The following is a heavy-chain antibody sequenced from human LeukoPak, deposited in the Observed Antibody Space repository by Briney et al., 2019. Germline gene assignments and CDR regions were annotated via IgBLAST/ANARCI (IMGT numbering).Heavy chain of an antibody. CDR1: GYTFTGYY. D-gene: IGHD2-2*01. V-gene: IGHV1-2*02. J-gene: IGHJ3*02. CDR3: ARWFVVPAAGEGYAFDI. CDR2: INPNSGGT. Sequence: ASVKVSCKASGYTFTGYYMHWVRQAPGQGLEWMGWINPNSGGTNYAQKFQGRVTMTRDTSVGTAYMELSRLTSDDTAVYYCARWFVVPAAGEGYAFDIWGQGTMVTVSA.